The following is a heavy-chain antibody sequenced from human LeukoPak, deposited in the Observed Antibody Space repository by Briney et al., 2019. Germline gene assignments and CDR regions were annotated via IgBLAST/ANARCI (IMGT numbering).Heavy chain of an antibody. CDR2: INLSGGAA. J-gene: IGHJ6*03. V-gene: IGHV1-46*01. D-gene: IGHD5-24*01. Sequence: GASVKVSCKSSGYTFTKSFIHWVRQATGQGPEWMGIINLSGGAATFAQAFQGRLTIASNISASTVYMELSGLRYDDTAVYYCARGATGHYYSTDVWGNGTTVTVSS. CDR3: ARGATGHYYSTDV. CDR1: GYTFTKSF.